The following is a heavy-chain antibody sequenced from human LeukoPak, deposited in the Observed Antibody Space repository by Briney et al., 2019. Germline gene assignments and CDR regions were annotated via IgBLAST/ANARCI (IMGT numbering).Heavy chain of an antibody. CDR1: GFIFSSNY. Sequence: PGGSLRLSCAASGFIFSSNYMSWVRQAPGKGLEWVSVIYSGGSTYYADSVKGRFTISRDNSKNTLYLQMNRLRAEDTAVYYCAGVLGFGDSHYYYYGMDVSGKGAT. J-gene: IGHJ6*01. CDR3: AGVLGFGDSHYYYYGMDV. CDR2: IYSGGST. V-gene: IGHV3-53*01. D-gene: IGHD3-10*01.